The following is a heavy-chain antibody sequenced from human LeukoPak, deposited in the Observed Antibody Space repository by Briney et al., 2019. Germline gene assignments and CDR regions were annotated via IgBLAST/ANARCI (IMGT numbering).Heavy chain of an antibody. CDR3: ARGSLVVVITTQYAFDI. Sequence: SETLSLTCTVSGGSISSGSYYWSWIRQPAGKGLEWIGRIYTSGSTNYNPSLKSRVTISVDTSKNQFSLKLSSVTAADTAVYYCARGSLVVVITTQYAFDIWGQGTMVTVSS. J-gene: IGHJ3*02. V-gene: IGHV4-61*02. CDR2: IYTSGST. D-gene: IGHD3-22*01. CDR1: GGSISSGSYY.